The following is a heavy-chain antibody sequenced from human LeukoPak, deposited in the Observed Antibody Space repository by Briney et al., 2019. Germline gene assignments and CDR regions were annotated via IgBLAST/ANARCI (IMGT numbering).Heavy chain of an antibody. CDR2: ISGSSGII. D-gene: IGHD3-22*01. Sequence: GGSLRLSCAASGFTFNTYTMNWVRQAPGKGLEWVSYISGSSGIIDYADSVRGRFTISRDNAKNSLYLQMNSLRAEDTAVYYCARGSTYCESSGQVPFDYWGQGTLVTVSS. J-gene: IGHJ4*02. CDR3: ARGSTYCESSGQVPFDY. V-gene: IGHV3-48*01. CDR1: GFTFNTYT.